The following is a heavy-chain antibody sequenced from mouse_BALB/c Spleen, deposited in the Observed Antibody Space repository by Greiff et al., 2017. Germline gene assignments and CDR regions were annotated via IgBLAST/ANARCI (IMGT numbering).Heavy chain of an antibody. D-gene: IGHD2-1*01. CDR1: GFNIKDYY. CDR2: IDPENGNT. CDR3: ARLSTMGFAY. V-gene: IGHV14-1*02. Sequence: EVQLQQSGAELVRPGALVKLSCKASGFNIKDYYMHWVKQRPEQGLEWIGWIDPENGNTIYDPKFQGKASITADTSSNTAYLQLSSLTSEDTAVYYCARLSTMGFAYWGQGTLVTVSA. J-gene: IGHJ3*01.